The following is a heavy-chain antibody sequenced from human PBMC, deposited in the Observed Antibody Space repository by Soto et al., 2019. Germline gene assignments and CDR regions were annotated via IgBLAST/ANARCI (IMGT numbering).Heavy chain of an antibody. Sequence: GGSLILSFAASGFTFSSYAMHWVRQAPGKGLEWVAFISYDGSNKYYADSVKVRFTISRDNSKNTLYLQMNSLRAEDTAVYYCARDKVRFRDPYGMHXWGQGTTVPVS. CDR2: ISYDGSNK. CDR3: ARDKVRFRDPYGMHX. J-gene: IGHJ6*02. CDR1: GFTFSSYA. V-gene: IGHV3-30-3*01.